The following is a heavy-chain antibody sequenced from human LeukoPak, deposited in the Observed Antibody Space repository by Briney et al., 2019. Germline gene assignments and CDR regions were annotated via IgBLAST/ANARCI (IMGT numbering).Heavy chain of an antibody. Sequence: PSETLSLTCTVSGGSISSSSYYWGWIRQPPGKGLEWIGSIYYSGSTYYNPSLKSRVTISVDTSKNQFSLKLSSVTAADTAVYYCARVRSYGNNRSYWYFDLWGRGTLVTVSS. CDR2: IYYSGST. D-gene: IGHD1/OR15-1a*01. V-gene: IGHV4-39*07. CDR1: GGSISSSSYY. J-gene: IGHJ2*01. CDR3: ARVRSYGNNRSYWYFDL.